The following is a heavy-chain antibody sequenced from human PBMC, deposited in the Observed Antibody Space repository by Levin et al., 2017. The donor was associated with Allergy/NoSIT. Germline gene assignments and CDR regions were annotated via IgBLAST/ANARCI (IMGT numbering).Heavy chain of an antibody. CDR2: ISKDGTTK. CDR3: ARGEYSSTKYDCFYGMDV. Sequence: GGSLRLSCAASGFSFSNYAMHWVRQAPGKGLEWVALISKDGTTKDYADSVKGRFTVSSDNSKNSLLLQMNSLRTEDTAVYYCARGEYSSTKYDCFYGMDVRGQGTTVTVSS. J-gene: IGHJ6*02. D-gene: IGHD6-6*01. CDR1: GFSFSNYA. V-gene: IGHV3-30*14.